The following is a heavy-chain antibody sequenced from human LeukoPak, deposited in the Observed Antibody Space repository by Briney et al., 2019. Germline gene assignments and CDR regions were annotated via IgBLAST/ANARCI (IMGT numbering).Heavy chain of an antibody. CDR3: ARVWEPSGIAAAGYFDY. CDR2: IYYSGST. CDR1: GGSISSYY. Sequence: SETLSLTCTVSGGSISSYYWSWIRQPPGKGLEWIGYIYYSGSTNYNPSLKSRATISVDPSKNPFSLKLSSVTAADTAVYYCARVWEPSGIAAAGYFDYWGQGTLVIVSS. D-gene: IGHD6-13*01. V-gene: IGHV4-59*01. J-gene: IGHJ4*02.